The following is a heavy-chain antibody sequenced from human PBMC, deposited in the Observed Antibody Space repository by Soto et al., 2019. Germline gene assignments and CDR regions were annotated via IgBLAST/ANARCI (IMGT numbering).Heavy chain of an antibody. D-gene: IGHD3-3*01. V-gene: IGHV3-23*01. J-gene: IGHJ3*02. Sequence: PGGSLRLSCAASGFTFSSYAMSWVRQAPGKGLEWVSAISGSGGSTYYADSVKGRFTISRDNSKNTLYLQMNSLRAEDTAVYYCAKGRGFLVYSQLANDAFDIWGQGTMVTVSS. CDR3: AKGRGFLVYSQLANDAFDI. CDR1: GFTFSSYA. CDR2: ISGSGGST.